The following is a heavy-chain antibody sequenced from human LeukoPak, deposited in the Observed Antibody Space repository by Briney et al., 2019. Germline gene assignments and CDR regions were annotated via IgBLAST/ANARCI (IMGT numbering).Heavy chain of an antibody. D-gene: IGHD6-19*01. CDR2: IYYSGST. V-gene: IGHV4-59*01. CDR3: ARDAYSSGFFFDY. Sequence: SETLSLTCTVSGGSISSYYWSWIWQPPGKGLEWIGYIYYSGSTNYIPSLKSRVTISVDTSKNQFSLKLSSVTAADTAVYYCARDAYSSGFFFDYWGQGTLVTVSS. CDR1: GGSISSYY. J-gene: IGHJ4*02.